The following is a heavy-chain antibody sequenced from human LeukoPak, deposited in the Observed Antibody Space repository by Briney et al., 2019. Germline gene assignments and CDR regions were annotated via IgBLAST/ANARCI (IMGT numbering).Heavy chain of an antibody. CDR2: ISSSSTYI. D-gene: IGHD4-17*01. V-gene: IGHV3-21*01. Sequence: PGGSLRLSCAASGFTFSTYNLNWVRQSPGKGLEWLSSISSSSTYIDYADSMKGRFTISRDNAKNSLYLQMNSLRAEDTAVYYCAREINGDYGFDYWGQGTLVTVSS. CDR3: AREINGDYGFDY. CDR1: GFTFSTYN. J-gene: IGHJ4*02.